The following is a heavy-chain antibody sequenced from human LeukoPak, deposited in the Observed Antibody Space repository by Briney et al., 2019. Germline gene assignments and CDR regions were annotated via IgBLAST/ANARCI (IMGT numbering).Heavy chain of an antibody. CDR1: GGSISTNY. CDR3: ARFPYFEGFDY. J-gene: IGHJ4*02. D-gene: IGHD3-9*01. Sequence: SETLSLTCTVSGGSISTNYWSWIRQPAGKGLEWIGRIFASGSTNYNPSLKSRVTMSVDTSKNQFSLKLRSVTAADTGVYFCARFPYFEGFDYWGPGAQVIVSS. V-gene: IGHV4-4*07. CDR2: IFASGST.